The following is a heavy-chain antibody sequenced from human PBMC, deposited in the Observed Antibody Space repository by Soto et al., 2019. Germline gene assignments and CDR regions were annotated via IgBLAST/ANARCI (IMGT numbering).Heavy chain of an antibody. CDR1: GGSFSGYY. Sequence: SETLSLTCAVYGGSFSGYYWSWIRQPPGKGLEWIGEINHSGSTNYNPSLKSRVTISVDTSKNQFSLKLSSVTAADTAVYYCARANFWSGYYGAYNWFDPWGQGTLVTVSS. V-gene: IGHV4-34*01. J-gene: IGHJ5*02. CDR2: INHSGST. CDR3: ARANFWSGYYGAYNWFDP. D-gene: IGHD3-3*01.